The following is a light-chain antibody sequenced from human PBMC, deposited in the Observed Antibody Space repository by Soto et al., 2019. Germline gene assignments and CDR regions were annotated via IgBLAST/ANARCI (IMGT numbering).Light chain of an antibody. J-gene: IGLJ3*02. CDR2: RNN. V-gene: IGLV1-47*01. CDR3: AAWDDSLSGPV. Sequence: QSVLTQPPSASGTPGQRVTISCSGSSSNIGINYVYWYQQLPGTAPKLLIYRNNQRPSGVPDRFSGSKSGTSASLAISGLRSEDEADYYCAAWDDSLSGPVFDGGTKVTVL. CDR1: SSNIGINY.